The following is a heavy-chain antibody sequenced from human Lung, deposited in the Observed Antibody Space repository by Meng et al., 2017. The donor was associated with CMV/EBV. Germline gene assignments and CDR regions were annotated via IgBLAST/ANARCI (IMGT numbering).Heavy chain of an antibody. J-gene: IGHJ4*02. CDR3: AIAGQAARSRPEFDH. V-gene: IGHV1-2*02. CDR2: FNPASGGT. CDR1: GYMFNKFY. D-gene: IGHD6-6*01. Sequence: ASXXVSXKTSGYMFNKFYIHWVRQAPGQGLQWMGWFNPASGGTKSAQKFQGRITITSDTSVNTAYMEVNSLTPDDAALYYCAIAGQAARSRPEFDHWGQGTQVTVSS.